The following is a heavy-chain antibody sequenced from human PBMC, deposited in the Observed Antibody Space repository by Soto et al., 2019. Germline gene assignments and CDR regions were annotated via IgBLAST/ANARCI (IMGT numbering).Heavy chain of an antibody. V-gene: IGHV3-23*01. CDR3: ARGTGGPTNIDY. CDR1: GFNFSNYA. CDR2: LSRGGGTT. Sequence: GGSLRFSCAASGFNFSNYAMSWVRQAPGKGLEWVSTLSRGGGTTYHADSVKGRFTISRDNSKNTLYLQMSSLRAEDTAVYYCARGTGGPTNIDYWGQGTLVTVSS. J-gene: IGHJ4*02. D-gene: IGHD1-1*01.